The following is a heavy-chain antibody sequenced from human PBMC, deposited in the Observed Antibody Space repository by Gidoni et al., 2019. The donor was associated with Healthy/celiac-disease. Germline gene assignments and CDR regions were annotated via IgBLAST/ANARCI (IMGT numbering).Heavy chain of an antibody. CDR1: GFTFSSYG. CDR2: IWYDGSNK. J-gene: IGHJ3*02. V-gene: IGHV3-33*01. CDR3: ARDPVVPAAIGDDAFDI. D-gene: IGHD2-2*01. Sequence: QVQLVESGGGVVQPGRSLRLSCAASGFTFSSYGMHWVRQAPGKGLAWVAVIWYDGSNKYYADSVKGRFTISRDNSKNTLYLQMNSLRAEDTAVYYCARDPVVPAAIGDDAFDIWGQGTMVTVSS.